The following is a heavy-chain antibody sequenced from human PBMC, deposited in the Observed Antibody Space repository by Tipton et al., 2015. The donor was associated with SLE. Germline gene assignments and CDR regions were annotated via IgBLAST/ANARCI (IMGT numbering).Heavy chain of an antibody. D-gene: IGHD5-12*01. V-gene: IGHV4-34*01. CDR3: ARDRAGFRGHGMDV. J-gene: IGHJ6*02. Sequence: TLSLTCAVYGGSFSGYYWNWIRQPPGKGLEWIGEINHSGSTNYNPSLKSRVTISVDTSKNQFSLKLSSVTAADTAVYYCARDRAGFRGHGMDVRGPGAPVTV. CDR1: GGSFSGYY. CDR2: INHSGST.